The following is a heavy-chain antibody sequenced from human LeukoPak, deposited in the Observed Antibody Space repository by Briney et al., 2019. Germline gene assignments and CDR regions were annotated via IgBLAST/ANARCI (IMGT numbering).Heavy chain of an antibody. V-gene: IGHV1-18*01. D-gene: IGHD6-19*01. CDR1: GYTFTSYG. J-gene: IGHJ4*02. CDR3: ARVRYSSGWGDPRPFLGDY. CDR2: ISAYNGNT. Sequence: ASVKVSCKASGYTFTSYGISWVRQAPGQGLEWMGWISAYNGNTNYAQKLQGRVTMTTDTSTSTAYMELRSLRSDDTAVCYCARVRYSSGWGDPRPFLGDYWGQGTLVTVSS.